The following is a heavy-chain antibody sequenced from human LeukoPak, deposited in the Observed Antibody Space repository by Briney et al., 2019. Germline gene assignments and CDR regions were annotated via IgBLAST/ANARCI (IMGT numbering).Heavy chain of an antibody. CDR3: ARILIVGSINDAFDI. CDR1: GFTFSSYW. Sequence: PGGSLRLSCAASGFTFSSYWMSWVRQAPGKGLEWVANIKQDGSEKYYMDSVKGRFTISRDNAKNSLYLQMNSLRAEDTAVYYCARILIVGSINDAFDIWGQGTMVTVSS. CDR2: IKQDGSEK. J-gene: IGHJ3*02. D-gene: IGHD1-26*01. V-gene: IGHV3-7*01.